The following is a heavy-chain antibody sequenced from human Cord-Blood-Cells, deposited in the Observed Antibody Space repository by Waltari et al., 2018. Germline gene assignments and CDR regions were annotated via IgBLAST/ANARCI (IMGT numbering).Heavy chain of an antibody. CDR2: INPNSGGT. D-gene: IGHD5-12*01. J-gene: IGHJ4*02. V-gene: IGHV1-2*02. CDR1: GYSSTGYY. CDR3: ARGAVYSGYDVDGYNPDY. Sequence: HLLQFGAEVKTPGATEKSSCKASGYSSTGYYFHCVRQSPSQRLEWMGWINPNSGGTNYAQKFQGRVTMTRDTSISTAYMELSRLRSDDTAVYYCARGAVYSGYDVDGYNPDYWGQGTLVTVSS.